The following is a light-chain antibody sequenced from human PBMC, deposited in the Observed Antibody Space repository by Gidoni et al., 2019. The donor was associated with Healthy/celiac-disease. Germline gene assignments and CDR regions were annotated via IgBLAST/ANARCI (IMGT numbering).Light chain of an antibody. J-gene: IGKJ2*01. CDR2: GAS. V-gene: IGKV3-20*01. CDR1: QSVSSSY. Sequence: EIVLTQSPGTLSLSPGERATLSCRARQSVSSSYLAWYQQKPGPAPRLLIYGASSRATGIPDRFSGSGSGTDFTLTISRLEPEDFAVYYCQQYGSSPRTFGQXTKLEIK. CDR3: QQYGSSPRT.